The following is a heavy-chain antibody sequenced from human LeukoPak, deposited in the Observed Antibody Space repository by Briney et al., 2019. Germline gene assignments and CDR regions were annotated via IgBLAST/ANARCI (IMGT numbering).Heavy chain of an antibody. D-gene: IGHD6-13*01. CDR2: IIPIFGTA. CDR1: GGTFSSYA. CDR3: ARATATDPGIAAAGTGDNYYYYYMDV. J-gene: IGHJ6*03. Sequence: ASAKVSCKASGGTFSSYAIGWVRQAPGQGLEWMGGIIPIFGTANYAQKFQGRVTITADESTSTAYMELSSLRSEDTAVYYCARATATDPGIAAAGTGDNYYYYYMDVWGKGTTVTISS. V-gene: IGHV1-69*01.